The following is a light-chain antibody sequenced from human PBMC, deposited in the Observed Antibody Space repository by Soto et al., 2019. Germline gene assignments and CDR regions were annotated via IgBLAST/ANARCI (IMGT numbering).Light chain of an antibody. V-gene: IGKV1-12*01. J-gene: IGKJ2*01. CDR2: AAS. CDR3: QQVNSFPYT. Sequence: DIQMTQSPSYVSASIGDRVTISCRASQAVNNWLVWYQQKPGKVPELLIYAASSLQTGVSSRFSGSGSGTEYTLTISSLQPEDFATYFCQQVNSFPYTFGQGTRLDIK. CDR1: QAVNNW.